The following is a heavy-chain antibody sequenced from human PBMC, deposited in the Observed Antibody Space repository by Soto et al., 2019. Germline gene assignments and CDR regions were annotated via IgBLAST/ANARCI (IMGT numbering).Heavy chain of an antibody. J-gene: IGHJ3*02. Sequence: GGSLRLSCAASGFTVSSNYMSWVRQAPGKGLEWVSVIYSGGSTYYADSVKGRFTISRDNSKNTLYLQMNSLRAEDTAVYYCAVDVLHDAFDIWGQGTMVTVSS. D-gene: IGHD2-8*01. CDR3: AVDVLHDAFDI. V-gene: IGHV3-53*01. CDR1: GFTVSSNY. CDR2: IYSGGST.